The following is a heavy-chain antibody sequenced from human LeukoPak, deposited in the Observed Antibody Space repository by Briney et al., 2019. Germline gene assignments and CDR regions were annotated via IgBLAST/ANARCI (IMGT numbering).Heavy chain of an antibody. CDR1: GGTFSSYA. CDR2: IIPILGIA. CDR3: ARELYSSAWYRSSGESWFGP. Sequence: SVKVSCKASGGTFSSYAISWVRQAPGQGLEWMGRIIPILGIANYAQKFQGRVTITADKSTSTAYMELSSLRSEVTAVYYCARELYSSAWYRSSGESWFGPWGQGNRVRV. V-gene: IGHV1-69*04. J-gene: IGHJ5*02. D-gene: IGHD6-19*01.